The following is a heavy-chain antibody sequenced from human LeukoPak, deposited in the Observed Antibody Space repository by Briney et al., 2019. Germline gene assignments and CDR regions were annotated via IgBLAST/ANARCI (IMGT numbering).Heavy chain of an antibody. CDR2: IYYSGST. D-gene: IGHD3-9*01. CDR3: ARARVDYDILTGYYSDAFDI. V-gene: IGHV4-59*01. Sequence: SETLSLTCTVSGGSISSYYWSWIRQPPGKGLEWIGYIYYSGSTNYNPSLKSRVTISVDTSKNQFSLKPSSVTAADTAVYYCARARVDYDILTGYYSDAFDIWGQGTMVTVSS. J-gene: IGHJ3*02. CDR1: GGSISSYY.